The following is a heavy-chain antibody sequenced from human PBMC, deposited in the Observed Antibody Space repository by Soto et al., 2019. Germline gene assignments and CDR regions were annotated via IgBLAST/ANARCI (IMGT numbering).Heavy chain of an antibody. CDR1: GFTFDDYA. CDR2: ISWNSGSI. J-gene: IGHJ4*02. CDR3: ASTDDFDY. V-gene: IGHV3-9*01. D-gene: IGHD4-17*01. Sequence: PGGSLRLSCAASGFTFDDYAMHWVRQAPGKGLEWVSGISWNSGSIGYADSVKGRFTISRDNAKNSLYLQMNSLRAEDTALYYCASTDDFDYWGQGTLVTVSS.